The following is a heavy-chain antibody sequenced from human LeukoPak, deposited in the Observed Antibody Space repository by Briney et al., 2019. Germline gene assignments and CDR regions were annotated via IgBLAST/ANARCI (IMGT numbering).Heavy chain of an antibody. J-gene: IGHJ4*02. Sequence: PGGSLRLSCAASGFTFSNAWMSWVRQAPGKGLEWVGRIKSKTDGGTTDYAAPVKGRFTISRDDSKNTLYLQMNSLRAEDTAVYYCAKDRYSSGWYDYFDYWGQGTLVTVSS. CDR3: AKDRYSSGWYDYFDY. D-gene: IGHD6-19*01. V-gene: IGHV3-15*01. CDR2: IKSKTDGGTT. CDR1: GFTFSNAW.